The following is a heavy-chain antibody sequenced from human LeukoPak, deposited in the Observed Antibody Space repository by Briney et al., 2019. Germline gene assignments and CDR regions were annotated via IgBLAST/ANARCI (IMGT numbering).Heavy chain of an antibody. D-gene: IGHD2-8*01. CDR3: SREIPSKWYYLDS. V-gene: IGHV1-18*01. CDR1: GYTFTDYG. Sequence: ASVKVSCKTSGYTFTDYGITWVRQAPGQGLEWMGWTSGYNGDTNYARKLQGRVTMTTDASTSTAYMQLRSLRSDDTAVYYCSREIPSKWYYLDSWGQGTLITVSS. J-gene: IGHJ4*02. CDR2: TSGYNGDT.